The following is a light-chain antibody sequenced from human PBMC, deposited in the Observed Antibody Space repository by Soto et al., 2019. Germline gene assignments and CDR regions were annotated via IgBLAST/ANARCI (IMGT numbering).Light chain of an antibody. CDR3: QHYTLYSAP. CDR2: GAS. Sequence: RLTQSPSSLSASVGDTVTISCRASQDISTYLAWYQHKPGKAPTLLIFGASSLHNGVPPRFAGSGSGSEVTLTINRLQPDDFATYYCQHYTLYSAPFGQGTRV. CDR1: QDISTY. V-gene: IGKV1-5*01. J-gene: IGKJ5*01.